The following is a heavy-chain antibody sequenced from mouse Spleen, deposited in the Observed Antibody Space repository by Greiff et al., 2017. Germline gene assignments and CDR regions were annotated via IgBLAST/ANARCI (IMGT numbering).Heavy chain of an antibody. D-gene: IGHD1-1*01. Sequence: EVKLVESGGGLVKLGGSLKLSCAASGFTFSSYYMSWVRQTPEKRLEWVATISSGGGSTYYPDSVKGRFTISRDNAKNTLYLQMSSLNSEDTAVYYCARDQGYYYGSSYGYFDYWGQGTTLTVSS. V-gene: IGHV5-6-4*01. CDR2: ISSGGGST. CDR1: GFTFSSYY. CDR3: ARDQGYYYGSSYGYFDY. J-gene: IGHJ2*01.